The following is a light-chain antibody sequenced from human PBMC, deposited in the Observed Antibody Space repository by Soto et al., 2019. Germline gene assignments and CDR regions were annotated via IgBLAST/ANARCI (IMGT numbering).Light chain of an antibody. CDR1: QSISSW. CDR2: KAS. V-gene: IGKV1-5*03. J-gene: IGKJ1*01. Sequence: DIQMTQSPSTLSASVGDRVTITCRASQSISSWLAWYQQKPGKAPKLLIYKASSLESGVPSRFSGSGSGTEFTLTISSLQPDDFVTDSWHTDLNFFSPLG. CDR3: HTDLNFFSP.